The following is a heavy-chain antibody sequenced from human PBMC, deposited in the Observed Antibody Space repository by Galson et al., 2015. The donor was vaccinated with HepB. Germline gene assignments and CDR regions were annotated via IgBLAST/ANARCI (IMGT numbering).Heavy chain of an antibody. V-gene: IGHV4-59*01. J-gene: IGHJ6*02. CDR3: ARGYGYTSSKGYYGMDV. CDR2: IYYSGST. Sequence: QVKLQASGPGLVKPSETLSLTCTVAVGSISGYYWSWIRQPPGKGLEWIGYIYYSGSTNYNPSLKSRVTIIVDTSKTQFSLNLSSVTSADTAVYYCARGYGYTSSKGYYGMDVWGQGTTVTVSS. D-gene: IGHD5-18*01. CDR1: VGSISGYY.